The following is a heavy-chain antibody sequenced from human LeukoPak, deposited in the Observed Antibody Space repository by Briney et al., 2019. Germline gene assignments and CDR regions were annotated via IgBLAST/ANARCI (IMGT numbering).Heavy chain of an antibody. CDR1: GGSFSDYY. CDR2: INHSGST. V-gene: IGHV4-34*01. CDR3: AFSSDYQQH. D-gene: IGHD3-22*01. J-gene: IGHJ1*01. Sequence: PSETLSLTCAVHGGSFSDYYWSCFRQPPGKGLEWIGEINHSGSTDYKPSLKSRVTISVDTSKNQCSLKLSSVTAADTAVYYCAFSSDYQQHWGQGTLVTVSS.